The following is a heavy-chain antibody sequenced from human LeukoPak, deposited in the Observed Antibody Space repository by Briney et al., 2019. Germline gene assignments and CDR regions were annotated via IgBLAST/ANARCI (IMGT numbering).Heavy chain of an antibody. CDR2: IYSGGST. J-gene: IGHJ1*01. CDR1: GFTVSSNY. Sequence: GGSLRLSCAASGFTVSSNYMSWVRQAPGKGLEWVSVIYSGGSTYYADSVKGRFTISRDNSKNTLYLQMNSLRAEDTAVYYCATYSSSNGREFQYWGQGTLVTVSS. CDR3: ATYSSSNGREFQY. V-gene: IGHV3-53*01. D-gene: IGHD2-2*01.